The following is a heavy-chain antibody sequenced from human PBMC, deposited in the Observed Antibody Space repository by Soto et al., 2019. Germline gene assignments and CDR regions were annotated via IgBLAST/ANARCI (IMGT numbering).Heavy chain of an antibody. V-gene: IGHV4-39*01. CDR3: ASQXPSRCTTTLCYPYYFPN. Sequence: SVTLSLTCTVSGGAVGSNNYYWGWIRQPPGKGLEWIGSVSYTGNTYYNPSLKSRVIISADTSTNQFSLRLRSLTASDTAVYYCASQXPSRCTTTLCYPYYFPNWGQGTLVTVSS. D-gene: IGHD2-8*01. CDR2: VSYTGNT. J-gene: IGHJ4*02. CDR1: GGAVGSNNYY.